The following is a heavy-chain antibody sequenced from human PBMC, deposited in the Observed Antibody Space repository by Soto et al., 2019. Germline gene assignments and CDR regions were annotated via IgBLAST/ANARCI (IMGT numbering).Heavy chain of an antibody. CDR1: GGSISSYY. CDR3: ARRATISAFDI. Sequence: SETLSLTCTVSGGSISSYYWSWIRQPPGKGLEWIGYIYYSGSTNYNPSLKSRVTISVDTSKNQFSLKLSSVTAADTAVYYCARRATISAFDIWGQGTMVTVS. CDR2: IYYSGST. V-gene: IGHV4-59*01. J-gene: IGHJ3*02.